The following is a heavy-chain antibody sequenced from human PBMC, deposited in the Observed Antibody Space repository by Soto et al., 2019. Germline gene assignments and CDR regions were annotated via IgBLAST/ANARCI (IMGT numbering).Heavy chain of an antibody. CDR1: GDSISGCDYY. CDR2: ICSSGTT. V-gene: IGHV4-39*07. D-gene: IGHD1-26*01. J-gene: IGHJ4*02. Sequence: SETLSLTCTVSGDSISGCDYYWGWVRQPPGKGLAWIGSICSSGTTYYNPSLNSRVSISVDTSENQFSLRLTSVTAADTAVYYCVTVNLVGAAYYFDYWGPGTLVTVSS. CDR3: VTVNLVGAAYYFDY.